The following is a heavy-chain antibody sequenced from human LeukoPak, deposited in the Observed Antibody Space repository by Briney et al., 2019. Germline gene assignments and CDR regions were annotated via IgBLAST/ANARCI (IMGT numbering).Heavy chain of an antibody. CDR1: GFTFSSYS. Sequence: GGSLRLSCAASGFTFSSYSMNWVRQAPGKGLEWVSYISSSSSYIYYADSVKGRFTISRDNAKNSLYLQMNSLRAEDTAVYYCARAWGLVPAAMLGYWYFDLWGRGTLVTVSS. CDR3: ARAWGLVPAAMLGYWYFDL. D-gene: IGHD2-2*01. V-gene: IGHV3-21*05. J-gene: IGHJ2*01. CDR2: ISSSSSYI.